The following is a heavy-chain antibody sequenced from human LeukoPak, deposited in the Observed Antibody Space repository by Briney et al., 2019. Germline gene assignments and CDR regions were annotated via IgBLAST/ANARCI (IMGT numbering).Heavy chain of an antibody. Sequence: PSETLSLTCTVSGGSISTYYWTWIRQSAGKGLEWIGRIYTDGSTSYNPSLRSRVTISVDNSKNQFSLKLSSVTAADTAVYYCARPYRAGGSFPFDIWGQGTMVTVSS. CDR2: IYTDGST. J-gene: IGHJ3*02. CDR3: ARPYRAGGSFPFDI. V-gene: IGHV4-4*07. CDR1: GGSISTYY. D-gene: IGHD3-16*02.